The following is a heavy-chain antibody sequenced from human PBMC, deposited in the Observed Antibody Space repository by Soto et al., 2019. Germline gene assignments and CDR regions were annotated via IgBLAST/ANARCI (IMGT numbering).Heavy chain of an antibody. D-gene: IGHD4-4*01. CDR1: GGSISSGAYS. CDR3: ARGMTTVTTYDY. CDR2: IYHSGST. V-gene: IGHV4-30-2*01. J-gene: IGHJ4*02. Sequence: QLQLQESGSGLVTPAQTLSLTCAVSGGSISSGAYSWSWIRQPPGKGLEWIGYIYHSGSTYYNPSLKSRVTISVDRSKNQFSLNLSSVTAADTAVYYCARGMTTVTTYDYWGQGTLVTVSS.